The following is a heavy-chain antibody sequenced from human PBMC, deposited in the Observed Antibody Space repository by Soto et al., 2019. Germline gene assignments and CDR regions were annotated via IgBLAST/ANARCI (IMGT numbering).Heavy chain of an antibody. CDR3: AREPGTYGDYAFDY. CDR1: GFTFSSYS. J-gene: IGHJ4*02. CDR2: ISSSSSTI. V-gene: IGHV3-48*02. Sequence: PGGSLRLSCAASGFTFSSYSMNWVRQAPGKGLEWVSYISSSSSTIYYADSVKGRFTISRDNAKNSLYLQMNSLRDEDTAVYYCAREPGTYGDYAFDYWGQGTLVTVSS. D-gene: IGHD4-17*01.